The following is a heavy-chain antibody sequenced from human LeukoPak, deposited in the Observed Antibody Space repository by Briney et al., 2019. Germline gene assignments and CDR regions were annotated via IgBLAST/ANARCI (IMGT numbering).Heavy chain of an antibody. CDR1: GGSISPYY. V-gene: IGHV4-59*08. CDR2: ISYSGSA. D-gene: IGHD6-13*01. J-gene: IGHJ4*02. CDR3: ARHAGADSSGWYYFDY. Sequence: ETLSLTCNVSGGSISPYYWSWIRQPPGKGLEWIGSISYSGSASYSPSLKSRVSISVDTSKNQFSLKLTSVTAADTAVHYCARHAGADSSGWYYFDYWGQGSLVTVSS.